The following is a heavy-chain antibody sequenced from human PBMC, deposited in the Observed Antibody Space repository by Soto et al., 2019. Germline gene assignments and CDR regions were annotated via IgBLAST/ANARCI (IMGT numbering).Heavy chain of an antibody. Sequence: GGSLRLSCAASGFTFSSYGMHWVRQAPGKGLEWVAVIWYDGSNKYYADSVKGRFTISRDNSKNTLYLQMNSLRAEDTAVYYCARDSAATYYYGMDVWGQGTTVTVSS. D-gene: IGHD2-15*01. V-gene: IGHV3-33*01. CDR3: ARDSAATYYYGMDV. CDR1: GFTFSSYG. CDR2: IWYDGSNK. J-gene: IGHJ6*02.